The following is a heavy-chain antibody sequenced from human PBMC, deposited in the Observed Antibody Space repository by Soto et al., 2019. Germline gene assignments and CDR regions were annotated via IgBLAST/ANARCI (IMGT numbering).Heavy chain of an antibody. CDR3: ARQMERITIFGVALNWFDP. V-gene: IGHV5-51*01. Sequence: GESLKISCKGSGYSFTSYWIGWVRQMPGKGLEWMGIIYPGDSDTRYSPSFQGQVTISADKSISTAYLQWSSLKASDTAMYYCARQMERITIFGVALNWFDPWGQGTLVTVSS. CDR1: GYSFTSYW. CDR2: IYPGDSDT. D-gene: IGHD3-3*01. J-gene: IGHJ5*02.